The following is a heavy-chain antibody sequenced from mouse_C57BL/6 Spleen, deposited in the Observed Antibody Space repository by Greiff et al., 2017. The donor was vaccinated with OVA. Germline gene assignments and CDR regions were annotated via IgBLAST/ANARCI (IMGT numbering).Heavy chain of an antibody. CDR2: IDPETGGT. V-gene: IGHV1-15*01. J-gene: IGHJ2*01. D-gene: IGHD1-1*01. CDR3: TRCPIITTVVATPYYFDY. Sequence: QVQLQQSGAELVRPGASVTLSCKASGYTFTDYEMHWVKQTPVHGLEWIGAIDPETGGTAYNQKFKGKAILTADKSSSTAYMELRSLTSEDSAVYYCTRCPIITTVVATPYYFDYWGQGTTLTVSS. CDR1: GYTFTDYE.